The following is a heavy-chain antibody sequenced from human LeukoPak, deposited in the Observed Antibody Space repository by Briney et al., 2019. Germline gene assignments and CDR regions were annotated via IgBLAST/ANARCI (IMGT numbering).Heavy chain of an antibody. Sequence: SETLSLTCTVSGGSFSSYSWSWIRQPAGKGLEWIGRIYTSGSTNYNPSLRGRVTISVDKSKNQFSLKLSSVTAADTAVYYCARDPGYDYADYIHESFDIWGHGTMVAVSS. CDR1: GGSFSSYS. CDR3: ARDPGYDYADYIHESFDI. D-gene: IGHD4-17*01. J-gene: IGHJ3*02. CDR2: IYTSGST. V-gene: IGHV4-4*07.